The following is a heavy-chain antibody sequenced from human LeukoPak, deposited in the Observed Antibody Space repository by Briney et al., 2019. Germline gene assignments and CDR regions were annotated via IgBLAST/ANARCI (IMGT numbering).Heavy chain of an antibody. CDR2: IKQDGSEK. CDR3: AREGDSSFFDY. J-gene: IGHJ4*02. Sequence: SGGSLRLSCRGSGFAFSDHWMSWVRQAPGKGLEWVANIKQDGSEKYYVDSVKGRFTISRDNAKNSLYLQMNSLRAEDTAVYYCAREGDSSFFDYWGQGTLVTVSS. CDR1: GFAFSDHW. D-gene: IGHD6-6*01. V-gene: IGHV3-7*01.